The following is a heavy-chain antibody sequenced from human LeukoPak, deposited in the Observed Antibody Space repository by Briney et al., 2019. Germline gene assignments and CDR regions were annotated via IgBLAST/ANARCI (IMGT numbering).Heavy chain of an antibody. Sequence: SETLSLTCTVSGGSISRSYWSWIRQPPGKGLEWIGYIDYTETTSYNPSLKNRVTMSRDTSKNQFSLTLTSVTAADTAVYYCARDGAPRGDILTAYYVHWGQGTLVTVSS. J-gene: IGHJ4*02. CDR2: IDYTETT. CDR3: ARDGAPRGDILTAYYVH. CDR1: GGSISRSY. D-gene: IGHD3-9*01. V-gene: IGHV4-59*01.